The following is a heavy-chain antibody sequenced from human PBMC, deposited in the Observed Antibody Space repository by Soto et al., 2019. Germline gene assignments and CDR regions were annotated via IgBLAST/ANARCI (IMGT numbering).Heavy chain of an antibody. CDR1: GFTFSHIA. Sequence: EVQLLESGGGLVLPGGSLRLSCTASGFTFSHIAMNWVRLAPGKGLEWVSIVSDSGSQTNYADSVKGRFTISRDNSQNTVYLQLNSLRDEDTAVYYCARELRGGLGAFDLWGQGTKVIVSS. J-gene: IGHJ3*01. CDR2: VSDSGSQT. V-gene: IGHV3-23*01. CDR3: ARELRGGLGAFDL. D-gene: IGHD3-16*01.